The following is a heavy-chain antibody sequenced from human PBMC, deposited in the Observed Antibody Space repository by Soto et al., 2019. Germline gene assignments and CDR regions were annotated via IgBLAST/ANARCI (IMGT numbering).Heavy chain of an antibody. CDR1: GYTFTRYD. D-gene: IGHD3-9*01. CDR3: ARLSSSHILTGYYESDY. V-gene: IGHV1-8*01. CDR2: MNPNSGNT. J-gene: IGHJ4*02. Sequence: ASVKLSCRASGYTFTRYDINCVRPATGQGLEWMGWMNPNSGNTGYAQKFQGRVTMTRNTSISTAYMELSSLRSEDTAVYYCARLSSSHILTGYYESDYWGQGTLVIVSS.